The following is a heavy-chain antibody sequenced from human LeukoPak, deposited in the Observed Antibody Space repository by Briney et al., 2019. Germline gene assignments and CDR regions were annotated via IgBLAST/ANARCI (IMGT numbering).Heavy chain of an antibody. V-gene: IGHV4-34*01. CDR2: INHSGST. CDR1: GGSLGGYY. J-gene: IGHJ3*02. CDR3: ARGENAVHDFDS. Sequence: SETLSLTCGVDGGSLGGYYWSWIRQPPGKGLEWIGEINHSGSTNYNPSLKSRVTISVDTSKNQFSLKLSSVTAADTAVYYCARGENAVHDFDSGGQGTMVTVSS. D-gene: IGHD1-1*01.